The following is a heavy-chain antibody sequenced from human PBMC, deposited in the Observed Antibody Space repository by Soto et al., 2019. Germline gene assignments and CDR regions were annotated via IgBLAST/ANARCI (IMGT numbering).Heavy chain of an antibody. CDR1: GFSFVDYA. Sequence: EVQLLESGGGLVQPGGSLRLFWVASGFSFVDYAMTWGRQAPGKGLEWVSVISGSGGSTYYADAVRGRFTISRDHSKNTLFLQMDSLRVEDTAIYYCAKDQYSYGYGEDSFDCWGQGTLVTVSS. V-gene: IGHV3-23*01. CDR3: AKDQYSYGYGEDSFDC. J-gene: IGHJ4*02. D-gene: IGHD5-18*01. CDR2: ISGSGGST.